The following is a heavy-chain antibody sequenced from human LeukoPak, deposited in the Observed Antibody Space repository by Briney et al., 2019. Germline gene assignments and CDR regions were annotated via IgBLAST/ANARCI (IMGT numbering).Heavy chain of an antibody. J-gene: IGHJ4*02. V-gene: IGHV3-23*01. CDR2: ISGSGDST. CDR1: GFTFDNYA. D-gene: IGHD2-2*01. Sequence: PGGSLRLSCAASGFTFDNYAMTWVRQAPGKGLEWVSTISGSGDSTHYADSVKGRVNISRDNSKNTLYIQMNRLRVEDTAVYYCVKGCSYTGCYTSEYWGQGTLVTVSS. CDR3: VKGCSYTGCYTSEY.